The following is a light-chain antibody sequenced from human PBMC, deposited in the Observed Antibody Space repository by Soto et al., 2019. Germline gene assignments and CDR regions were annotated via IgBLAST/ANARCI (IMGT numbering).Light chain of an antibody. J-gene: IGKJ1*01. Sequence: DVVLTPSPLSLPVILGQPASISSRSSQSLVYSDGNTYLNWFQQSPGQSPRGLIYKISNRDSGVADRFSGSGSGTDVTLKISRVEAEDSGLYYCMQGTNWPRTFGQGTKVEI. CDR1: QSLVYSDGNTY. V-gene: IGKV2-30*01. CDR2: KIS. CDR3: MQGTNWPRT.